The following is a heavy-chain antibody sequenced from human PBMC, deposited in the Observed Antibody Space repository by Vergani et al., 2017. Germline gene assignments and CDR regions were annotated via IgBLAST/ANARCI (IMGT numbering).Heavy chain of an antibody. CDR2: TYYRSKWYN. D-gene: IGHD6-19*01. CDR3: ARDLYSSGWFTVVRYYGMDV. Sequence: QVQLQQSGPGLVKPSQTLSLTCAISGDSVSSNSAAWNWIRQSPSRGLEWLGRTYYRSKWYNDYAVSVKTRITINPDTSKNQFSLMLNSVTPEDTAVYYCARDLYSSGWFTVVRYYGMDVWSQGTTVTVSS. CDR1: GDSVSSNSAA. J-gene: IGHJ6*02. V-gene: IGHV6-1*01.